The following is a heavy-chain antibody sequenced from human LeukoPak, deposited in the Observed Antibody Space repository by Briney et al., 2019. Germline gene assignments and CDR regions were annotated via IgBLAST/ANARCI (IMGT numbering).Heavy chain of an antibody. Sequence: ASVKVSCKASGYTFTSYYMHWVRQAPGQGLEWMGIINPSGGSTSYAQKFQGRVTMTRDTSTSTVYMELSSLRSEDTAVYYCARVGSSGRPVWLNWFDPWGQGTLVTVSS. CDR1: GYTFTSYY. J-gene: IGHJ5*02. V-gene: IGHV1-46*01. D-gene: IGHD6-19*01. CDR3: ARVGSSGRPVWLNWFDP. CDR2: INPSGGST.